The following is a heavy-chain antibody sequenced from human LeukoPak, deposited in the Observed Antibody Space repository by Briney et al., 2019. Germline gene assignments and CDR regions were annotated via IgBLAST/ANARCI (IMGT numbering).Heavy chain of an antibody. CDR1: GFTFSDYS. J-gene: IGHJ4*02. CDR2: VNTVSSYI. V-gene: IGHV3-21*01. CDR3: ARLRRNSDRSDFFYYYDQ. Sequence: GGSLRLSCAASGFTFSDYSMNWVRQAPGKGLEWVASVNTVSSYIYYADSMRGRFTISRDNAKNSLFLQMNSLRAEDTAVYYCARLRRNSDRSDFFYYYDQWGQGTLVTVSS. D-gene: IGHD3-22*01.